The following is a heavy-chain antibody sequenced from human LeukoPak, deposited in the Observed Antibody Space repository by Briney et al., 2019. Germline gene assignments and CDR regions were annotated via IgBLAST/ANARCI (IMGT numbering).Heavy chain of an antibody. CDR3: ARRGGSGWLDYYYYGMDV. CDR2: IYYSGST. CDR1: GGSISSSSYY. D-gene: IGHD6-19*01. J-gene: IGHJ6*02. V-gene: IGHV4-39*01. Sequence: SETLSLTCTVSGGSISSSSYYWGWIRQPPGKGLEWIGSIYYSGSTYYNPSLKSRVTISVDTSKNQFSLKLSSVTAADTAVYYCARRGGSGWLDYYYYGMDVWGQGTTVTVSS.